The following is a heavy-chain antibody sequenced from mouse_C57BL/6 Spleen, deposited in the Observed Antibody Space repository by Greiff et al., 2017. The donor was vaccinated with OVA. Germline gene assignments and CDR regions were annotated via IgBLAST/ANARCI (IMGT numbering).Heavy chain of an antibody. D-gene: IGHD2-3*01. CDR1: GYTFTSYW. V-gene: IGHV1-52*01. CDR2: IDPSDSET. Sequence: QVHVKQPGAELVRPGSSVKLSCKASGYTFTSYWMHWVKQRPIQGLEWIGNIDPSDSETHYNQKFKDKATLTVDKSSSTAYMQLSSLTSEDSAVYYCARFDGYYGFAYWGQGTLVTVSA. J-gene: IGHJ3*01. CDR3: ARFDGYYGFAY.